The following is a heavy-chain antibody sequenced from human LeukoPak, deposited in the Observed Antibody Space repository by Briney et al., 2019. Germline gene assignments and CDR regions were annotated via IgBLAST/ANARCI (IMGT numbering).Heavy chain of an antibody. D-gene: IGHD3-10*01. J-gene: IGHJ4*02. CDR3: ALVVYYYGSGSYSPFDY. Sequence: GASLRLSCAASGFIFSSYGMHWVRQAPGKGLEWVAVKTYDGSNKHYADSVKGRFTISRDNSKNTLYLQMNSLRAEDTAVYYCALVVYYYGSGSYSPFDYWGQGTLVTVSS. CDR2: KTYDGSNK. CDR1: GFIFSSYG. V-gene: IGHV3-30*03.